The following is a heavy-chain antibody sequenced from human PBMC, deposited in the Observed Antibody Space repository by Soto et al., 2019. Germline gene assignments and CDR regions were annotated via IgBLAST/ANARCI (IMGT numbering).Heavy chain of an antibody. V-gene: IGHV4-30-2*01. J-gene: IGHJ4*02. CDR3: ASGLAVIAATPQWDY. Sequence: QLQLQESGSGLVKPSQTLSLTCAVSGGSISSGGFSWNWIRQPPGKGLEWIGYIYHSGSTYNSPTLKIRVTISVDRSKNQFSLMLSSVAAADTAVYFCASGLAVIAATPQWDYWGQGTLVTVSS. D-gene: IGHD2-15*01. CDR2: IYHSGST. CDR1: GGSISSGGFS.